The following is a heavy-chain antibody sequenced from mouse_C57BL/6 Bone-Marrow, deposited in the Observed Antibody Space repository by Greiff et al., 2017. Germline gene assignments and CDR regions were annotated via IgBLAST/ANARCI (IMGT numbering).Heavy chain of an antibody. J-gene: IGHJ2*01. CDR2: IYPRSGNT. CDR3: ARKVYSYVSSYHYFDY. CDR1: GYTFTSYG. D-gene: IGHD1-1*01. V-gene: IGHV1-81*01. Sequence: VQLQQSGAELARPGASVKLSCKASGYTFTSYGISWVKQRTGQGLEWIGEIYPRSGNTYYNEKFKGKATLTADKSSSTAYMELRSLTSEDSAVYFCARKVYSYVSSYHYFDYWGQGTTLTVSS.